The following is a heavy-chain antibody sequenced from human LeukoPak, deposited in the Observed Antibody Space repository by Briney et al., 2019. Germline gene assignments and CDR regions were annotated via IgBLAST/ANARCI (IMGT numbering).Heavy chain of an antibody. J-gene: IGHJ4*02. V-gene: IGHV1-69*13. D-gene: IGHD5-24*01. CDR2: IIPIFGTA. Sequence: SVKVSCKASGGTFSSYAISWVRQAPGQGLEWMGGIIPIFGTANYAQKFQGRVTITADESTSTAYMELSSLRSENTAVYYCATRPRRDGYKNFDYWGQGTLVTVSS. CDR3: ATRPRRDGYKNFDY. CDR1: GGTFSSYA.